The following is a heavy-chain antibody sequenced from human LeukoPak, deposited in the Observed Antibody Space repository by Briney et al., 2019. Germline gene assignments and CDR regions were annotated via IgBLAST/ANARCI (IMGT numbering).Heavy chain of an antibody. D-gene: IGHD6-13*01. CDR2: ISYDGSNK. V-gene: IGHV3-30*04. CDR1: GFTFSTYA. Sequence: PGWSLRLSCAASGFTFSTYAMHWVRQAPGKGLEWVAVISYDGSNKYYADSVKGRFTISRDNSKNTLYLQMNSLRAEDTAVYYCASSSWYSYYFDYWGQGTLVTVSS. CDR3: ASSSWYSYYFDY. J-gene: IGHJ4*02.